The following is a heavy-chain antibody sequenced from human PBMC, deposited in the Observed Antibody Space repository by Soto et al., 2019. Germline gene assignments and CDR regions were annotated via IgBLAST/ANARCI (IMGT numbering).Heavy chain of an antibody. J-gene: IGHJ4*02. CDR3: SRGLYDSGSFYFGF. Sequence: EVQLVESGGGLIQPGGSLRLSCAASGFNFIRKYMIWVRQAPGKGLEWVSILYSGGTTYYSDSVKGRFTISIDTSENTLYLRMNMMRAEDTAVYYCSRGLYDSGSFYFGFWGQGTLVTVSS. CDR1: GFNFIRKY. D-gene: IGHD3-10*01. V-gene: IGHV3-53*01. CDR2: LYSGGTT.